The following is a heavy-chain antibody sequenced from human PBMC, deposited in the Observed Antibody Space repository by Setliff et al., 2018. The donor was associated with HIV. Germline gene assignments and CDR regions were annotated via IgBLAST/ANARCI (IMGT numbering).Heavy chain of an antibody. CDR1: GGSISSGSYY. CDR2: IYTSGST. V-gene: IGHV4-61*09. Sequence: SETLSLTCTVSGGSISSGSYYWSWIRQPAGKGLEWIGHIYTSGSTNHNPSLKSRVTISVDTSKNQFPLKLSSVTAADTAVYYCARDGVSIVVVPAAIHYYYYMDVWGKGTTVTVSS. D-gene: IGHD2-2*02. J-gene: IGHJ6*03. CDR3: ARDGVSIVVVPAAIHYYYYMDV.